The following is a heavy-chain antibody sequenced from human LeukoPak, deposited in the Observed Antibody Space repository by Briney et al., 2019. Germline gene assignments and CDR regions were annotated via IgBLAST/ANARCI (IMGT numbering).Heavy chain of an antibody. CDR1: GYXFTSYY. D-gene: IGHD6-13*01. Sequence: GASVKVSCKASGYXFTSYYMHWVRQAPGQGLEWMGIINPSGGSTSYAQKFQGRVTMTRDTSTSTVYMELSSLRSEDTAVYYCARAGGAAAGCYYYYYYGMDVWGQGTTVTVSS. V-gene: IGHV1-46*01. J-gene: IGHJ6*02. CDR2: INPSGGST. CDR3: ARAGGAAAGCYYYYYYGMDV.